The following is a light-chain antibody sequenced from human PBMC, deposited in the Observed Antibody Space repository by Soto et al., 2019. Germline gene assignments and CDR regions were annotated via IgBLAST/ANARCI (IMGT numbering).Light chain of an antibody. CDR1: QSISNW. CDR2: KAS. CDR3: QQYKNGWA. V-gene: IGKV1-5*03. Sequence: DIQMTQSPSTLSASIGDRVTITCRASQSISNWLAWYQQKPGKAPNLLIYKASSLQSGVPSRFSGSGSGTEFTLTINSLQPDDFATYYFQQYKNGWAFGQGTKVEI. J-gene: IGKJ1*01.